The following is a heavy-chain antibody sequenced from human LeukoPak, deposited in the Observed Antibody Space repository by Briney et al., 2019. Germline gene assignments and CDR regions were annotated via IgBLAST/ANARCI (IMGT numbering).Heavy chain of an antibody. CDR2: IYSGGST. V-gene: IGHV3-53*01. Sequence: GGTLRLSCEVSGLIVSSNYMSWVRQAPGKGLEWVSVIYSGGSTSYADSVKGRFTISRDNSKKTVYLQMNSLRPDDTAVYYCARWHPDDDFPVDPWGQGTLVTVS. CDR1: GLIVSSNY. J-gene: IGHJ5*02. D-gene: IGHD4-17*01. CDR3: ARWHPDDDFPVDP.